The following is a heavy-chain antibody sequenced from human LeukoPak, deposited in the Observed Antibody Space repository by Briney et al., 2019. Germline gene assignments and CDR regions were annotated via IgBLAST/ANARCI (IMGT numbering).Heavy chain of an antibody. CDR3: ARARVGYYDSWFDP. CDR2: IYTSGST. V-gene: IGHV4-61*02. J-gene: IGHJ5*02. D-gene: IGHD3-22*01. Sequence: PSQTLSLTWTVAGGSVGSGGYDSGCIQQPAWNGLEWIGRIYTSGSTNYNTSLKSRVTISVDTSKHQFSLKLSSVTAADTGVYYCARARVGYYDSWFDPWGQGTLVTVSS. CDR1: GGSVGSGGYD.